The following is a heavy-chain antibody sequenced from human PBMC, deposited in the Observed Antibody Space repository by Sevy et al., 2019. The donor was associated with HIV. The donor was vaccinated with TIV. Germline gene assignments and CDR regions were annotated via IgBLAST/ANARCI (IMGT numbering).Heavy chain of an antibody. D-gene: IGHD3-22*01. Sequence: ASVKVSCKTSGYPFTNYGVTWVRQAPGQGLEWMGWMSTYNGNTNYAQKYQGRVTMTTDTSTNTVYMELRSLRSDDTAIYYSARGTFLYYIVYWGQGTLVTASS. CDR3: ARGTFLYYIVY. V-gene: IGHV1-18*01. J-gene: IGHJ4*02. CDR2: MSTYNGNT. CDR1: GYPFTNYG.